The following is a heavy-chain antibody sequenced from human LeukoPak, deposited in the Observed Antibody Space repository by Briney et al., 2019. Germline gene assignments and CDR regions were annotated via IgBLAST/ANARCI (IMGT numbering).Heavy chain of an antibody. CDR1: GGSISSSSYY. D-gene: IGHD1-26*01. V-gene: IGHV4-39*07. CDR3: AREADYSGSYAV. J-gene: IGHJ4*02. Sequence: SETLSLTCTVSGGSISSSSYYWGWIRQPPGKGLEWIGSIYYSGSTYYNPSLKSRVTISVDTSKNQFSLKLSSATAADTAVYYCAREADYSGSYAVWGQGTLVTVSS. CDR2: IYYSGST.